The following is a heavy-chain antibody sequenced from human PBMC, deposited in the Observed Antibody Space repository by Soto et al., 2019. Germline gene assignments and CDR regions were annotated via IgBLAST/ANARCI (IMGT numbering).Heavy chain of an antibody. Sequence: ASVKVSCKASGYTFSSYGISWVRQAPGQGLEWMGWINTYNGNTNYEQKVQGRVTMTTDTSTSTVYMELRSLRSDDKAVYFCARDRNTAMAHSNYYYFGMEVWGQATTDIVS. CDR3: ARDRNTAMAHSNYYYFGMEV. V-gene: IGHV1-18*01. CDR2: INTYNGNT. CDR1: GYTFSSYG. D-gene: IGHD5-18*01. J-gene: IGHJ6*01.